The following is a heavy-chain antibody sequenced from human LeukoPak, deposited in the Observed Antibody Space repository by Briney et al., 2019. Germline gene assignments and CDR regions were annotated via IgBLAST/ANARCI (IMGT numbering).Heavy chain of an antibody. J-gene: IGHJ6*02. CDR2: ISSSSSTI. CDR1: GFTFSSYS. Sequence: XGSLRLSCAASGFTFSSYSMNWVRQAPGKGLEWVSYISSSSSTIYYADSVKGRFTISRDNAKNSLYLQMNSLRDEDTAVYYCARDRVRFLESPGYYYGMDVWGQGTTVTVSS. V-gene: IGHV3-48*02. CDR3: ARDRVRFLESPGYYYGMDV. D-gene: IGHD3-3*01.